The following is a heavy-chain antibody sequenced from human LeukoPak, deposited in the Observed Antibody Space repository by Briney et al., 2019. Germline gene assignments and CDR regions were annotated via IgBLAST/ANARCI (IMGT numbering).Heavy chain of an antibody. J-gene: IGHJ4*02. CDR1: GYTFTAHY. V-gene: IGHV1-2*06. Sequence: ASVKVSCKASGYTFTAHYIHWVRQAPGQGLEWMGQIHSNSGGEKYAQKFQGRVTVLRDTSINTIYMGLTSLTSDDTAVYYCARDLTRLTGGPSDYWGQGTLVTVSS. CDR2: IHSNSGGE. CDR3: ARDLTRLTGGPSDY. D-gene: IGHD1-1*01.